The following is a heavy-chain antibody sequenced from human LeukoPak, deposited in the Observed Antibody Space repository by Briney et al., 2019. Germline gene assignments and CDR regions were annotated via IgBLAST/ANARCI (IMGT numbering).Heavy chain of an antibody. CDR3: AREADSGYYRTVDY. CDR2: MSDDGSEK. D-gene: IGHD2-15*01. CDR1: GYIFTGYY. Sequence: SCKASGYIFTGYYIHWVRQAPGKGLEWLGHMSDDGSEKHYVDSVRGRFTISRDPSKNTLYLEMTSLRTEDTAVYYCAREADSGYYRTVDYWGQGTMVTVS. V-gene: IGHV3-30-3*01. J-gene: IGHJ4*02.